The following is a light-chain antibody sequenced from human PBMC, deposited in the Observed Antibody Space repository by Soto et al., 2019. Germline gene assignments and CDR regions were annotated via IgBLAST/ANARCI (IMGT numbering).Light chain of an antibody. Sequence: DIQMTQSPSSLSASVGDSVTITCQASQGISTYVNWYQQKTGKAPKILIYDTSNLEPGVPSRFSGSRSGTHFTFTITSLQPEDFATYYCQQYADVPLTFGGGTKVDNK. CDR2: DTS. J-gene: IGKJ4*01. V-gene: IGKV1-33*01. CDR1: QGISTY. CDR3: QQYADVPLT.